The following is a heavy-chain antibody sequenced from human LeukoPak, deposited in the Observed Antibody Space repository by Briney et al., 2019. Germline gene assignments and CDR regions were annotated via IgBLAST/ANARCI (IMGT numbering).Heavy chain of an antibody. V-gene: IGHV4-31*03. Sequence: PSETLSLTCTVSGGSISSGGYYWSWIRQHPGKGLEWIGYIYYSGSTYYNPSLKSRVTISVDTSKNQFSLKLSSVTAADTAVYYCARGYSGNYGRFDYWGQGTLATVSS. CDR3: ARGYSGNYGRFDY. CDR2: IYYSGST. J-gene: IGHJ4*02. D-gene: IGHD1-26*01. CDR1: GGSISSGGYY.